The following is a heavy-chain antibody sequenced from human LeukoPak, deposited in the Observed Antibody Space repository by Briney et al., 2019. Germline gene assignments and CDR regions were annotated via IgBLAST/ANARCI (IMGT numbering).Heavy chain of an antibody. J-gene: IGHJ4*02. CDR2: ITGSGGTT. CDR1: GFTFSSYG. CDR3: AKRGSGYNHFDS. D-gene: IGHD3-3*01. V-gene: IGHV3-23*01. Sequence: QPGESLRLSCAASGFTFSSYGMSWVRQAPGKRLEWVSGITGSGGTTYYADSVKGRFTISRDNSQNTLYLQMNSLRAEDTAVYYCAKRGSGYNHFDSWGQGTLVTVSS.